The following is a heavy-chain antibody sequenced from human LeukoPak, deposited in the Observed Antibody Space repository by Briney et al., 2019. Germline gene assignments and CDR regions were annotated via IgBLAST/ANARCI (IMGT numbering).Heavy chain of an antibody. J-gene: IGHJ4*02. Sequence: GGSLRLSCAASGVTFSSYWMHWVRQAPGKGLVWVSRISSDGGSTNYADSVKGGFTISRDNAKNTLYLQMNSLRAEDTAVYYCVRGELHLDYYFDYWGQGTLVTVSS. CDR2: ISSDGGST. V-gene: IGHV3-74*01. CDR1: GVTFSSYW. CDR3: VRGELHLDYYFDY. D-gene: IGHD1-26*01.